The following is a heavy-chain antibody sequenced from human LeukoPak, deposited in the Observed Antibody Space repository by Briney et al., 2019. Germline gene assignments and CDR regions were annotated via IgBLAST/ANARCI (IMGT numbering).Heavy chain of an antibody. CDR2: IIPIFGTA. D-gene: IGHD6-19*01. CDR3: ARLRGSGWYYIDY. CDR1: GYTFTSYG. Sequence: SVKVSCKASGYTFTSYGISWVRQAPGQGLEWMGGIIPIFGTANYAQKFQGRVTITADESTSTAYMELSSLRSEDTAVYYCARLRGSGWYYIDYWGQGTLVTVSS. V-gene: IGHV1-69*13. J-gene: IGHJ4*02.